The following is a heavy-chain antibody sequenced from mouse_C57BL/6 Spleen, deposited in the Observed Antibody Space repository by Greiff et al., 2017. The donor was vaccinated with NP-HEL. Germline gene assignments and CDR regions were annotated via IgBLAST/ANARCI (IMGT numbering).Heavy chain of an antibody. CDR2: INPSTGGT. J-gene: IGHJ4*01. CDR3: ARMGEGWAMDY. Sequence: EVQLQQSGPELVKPGASVKISCKASGYSFTGYYMNWVKQSPEKSLEWIGEINPSTGGTTYNQKFKAKATLTVDKSSSTAYMQLKSLTSEDSAVYYCARMGEGWAMDYWGQGTSVTVSS. D-gene: IGHD2-3*01. CDR1: GYSFTGYY. V-gene: IGHV1-42*01.